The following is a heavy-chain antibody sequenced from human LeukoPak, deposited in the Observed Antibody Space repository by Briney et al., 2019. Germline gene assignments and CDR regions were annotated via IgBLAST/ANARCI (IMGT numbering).Heavy chain of an antibody. J-gene: IGHJ4*02. CDR1: GFTFSSYW. CDR2: IKEDGSDK. CDR3: ARDTYRFDDY. Sequence: PGGSLRLSCAASGFTFSSYWMSWVRQAPGKGLEWVASIKEDGSDKYYVDSVKGRFTISRDNAKNSLYLQMDSLRADGTAVYYCARDTYRFDDYWGQGTLVTVSS. V-gene: IGHV3-7*01.